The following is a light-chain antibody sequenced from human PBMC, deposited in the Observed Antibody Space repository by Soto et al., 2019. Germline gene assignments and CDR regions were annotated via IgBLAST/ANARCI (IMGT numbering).Light chain of an antibody. Sequence: EIVLTQSPVALSLSPWERATLSCRASQSVSGSYLAWYQQKPGQAPRLLIYGASSRATGIPDRFSGSGSGTDFTLTISRLEPEDFAVYYCQQYGSSPLTFGRGTKVDIK. V-gene: IGKV3-20*01. CDR2: GAS. CDR1: QSVSGSY. J-gene: IGKJ4*01. CDR3: QQYGSSPLT.